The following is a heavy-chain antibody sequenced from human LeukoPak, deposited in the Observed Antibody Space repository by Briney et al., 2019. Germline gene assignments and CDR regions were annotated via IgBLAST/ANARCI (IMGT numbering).Heavy chain of an antibody. CDR3: APISLPFLLFGP. J-gene: IGHJ5*02. V-gene: IGHV4-61*05. CDR2: ICYSGST. D-gene: IGHD2-15*01. CDR1: GGSISSSSYY. Sequence: PSETLSLTCTVSGGSISSSSYYWGWIRQPPGKGLEWIGYICYSGSTNYNPSLKSRVTISVDTSKNQFSLKLSSVTAADTAVYYCAPISLPFLLFGPWGQGTLVTGSS.